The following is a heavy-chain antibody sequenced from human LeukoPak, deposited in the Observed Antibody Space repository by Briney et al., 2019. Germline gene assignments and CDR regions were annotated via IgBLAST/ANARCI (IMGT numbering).Heavy chain of an antibody. J-gene: IGHJ5*02. CDR2: IYYSGST. CDR1: GGSISSSSYY. V-gene: IGHV4-39*01. CDR3: ARPSAAGYNWFDP. D-gene: IGHD6-13*01. Sequence: SETLSLTCTVSGGSISSSSYYWGWIRQPPGKWLEWIGSIYYSGSTYYNPSLKSRVTISVDTSKNQFSLKLSSVTAADTAVYYCARPSAAGYNWFDPWGQGTLVTVSS.